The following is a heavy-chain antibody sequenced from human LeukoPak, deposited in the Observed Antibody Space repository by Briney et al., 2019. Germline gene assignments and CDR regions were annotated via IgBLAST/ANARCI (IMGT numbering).Heavy chain of an antibody. D-gene: IGHD5-18*01. J-gene: IGHJ4*02. V-gene: IGHV3-30*03. CDR2: ISRDGNNK. CDR1: GFTFSNYG. Sequence: SGGSLRLSCAASGFTFSNYGMHWVRQAPGKGLEWVAYISRDGNNKYYADPVKGRFTISRDNSNNTLYLQMNSLRAEDTAVYYCARGAYSYGFESYFDYWGQGTLVTVSS. CDR3: ARGAYSYGFESYFDY.